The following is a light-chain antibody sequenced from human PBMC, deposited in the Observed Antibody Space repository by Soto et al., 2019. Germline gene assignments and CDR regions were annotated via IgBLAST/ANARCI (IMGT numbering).Light chain of an antibody. CDR3: QQGDSWRPSIT. Sequence: EVVFTQSPTILYISPGERATLSCRASQSVGGHLAWYQQKPGQAPRLLIYDASDRATGIPARFSGSGSETDFTLTISSLEPVDFAVYYCQQGDSWRPSITFGQGTRLDI. CDR2: DAS. CDR1: QSVGGH. J-gene: IGKJ5*01. V-gene: IGKV3-11*01.